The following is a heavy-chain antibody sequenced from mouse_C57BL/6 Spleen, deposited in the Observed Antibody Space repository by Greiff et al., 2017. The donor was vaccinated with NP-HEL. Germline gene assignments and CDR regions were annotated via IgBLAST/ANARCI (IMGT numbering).Heavy chain of an antibody. CDR1: GYSITSGYY. V-gene: IGHV3-6*01. Sequence: DVKLVESGPGLVKPSQSLSLTCSVTGYSITSGYYWNWIRQFPGNKLEWMGYISYDGSNNYNPSLKNRISITRDTSKNQFFLKLNSVTTEDTATYYCARDYYGSSYFDVWGTGTTVTVSS. J-gene: IGHJ1*03. D-gene: IGHD1-1*01. CDR3: ARDYYGSSYFDV. CDR2: ISYDGSN.